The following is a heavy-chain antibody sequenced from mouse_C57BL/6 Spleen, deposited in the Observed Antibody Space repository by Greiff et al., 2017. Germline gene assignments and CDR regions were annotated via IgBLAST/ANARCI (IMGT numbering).Heavy chain of an antibody. CDR2: IYPGDGDT. CDR3: ARPYYSNYGWFAY. V-gene: IGHV1-82*01. D-gene: IGHD2-5*01. CDR1: GYAFSSSW. Sequence: VQLQQSGPELVKPGASVKISCKASGYAFSSSWMNWVKQRPGKGLEWIGRIYPGDGDTNYNGKFKGKATLTADKSSSTAYMQLSSLTSEDSAVYFCARPYYSNYGWFAYWGQGTLVTVSA. J-gene: IGHJ3*01.